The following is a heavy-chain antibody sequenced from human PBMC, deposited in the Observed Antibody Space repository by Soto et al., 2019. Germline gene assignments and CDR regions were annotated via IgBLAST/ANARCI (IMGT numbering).Heavy chain of an antibody. D-gene: IGHD6-6*01. CDR1: GGSISSSSYF. Sequence: QLQLQESGPGLVKPSETLSLTCTVSGGSISSSSYFWDWIRQPPGKGLEWIGSIHYTGSTYYNPSLYSRFPISVDTSKNQFSLKLTSVTAADTAVYYCARQRAVAARPVWFDPWGQGTLVTVSS. CDR3: ARQRAVAARPVWFDP. CDR2: IHYTGST. V-gene: IGHV4-39*01. J-gene: IGHJ5*02.